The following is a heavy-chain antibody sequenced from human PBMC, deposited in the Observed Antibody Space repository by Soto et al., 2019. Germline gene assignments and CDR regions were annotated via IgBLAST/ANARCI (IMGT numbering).Heavy chain of an antibody. CDR2: IWYDGSEK. CDR3: ARWSNNKVVDP. J-gene: IGHJ5*02. V-gene: IGHV3-33*01. CDR1: GFTFRTHG. D-gene: IGHD1-1*01. Sequence: QVQLVESGGGVFQPGRSLRLSCEGSGFTFRTHGLHGIRQSPGKGLEWLAVIWYDGSEKYYADSVKGRFTISRDNSKNTLYLQMNSLKVEDTAIYYCARWSNNKVVDPWGQGTVVTVS.